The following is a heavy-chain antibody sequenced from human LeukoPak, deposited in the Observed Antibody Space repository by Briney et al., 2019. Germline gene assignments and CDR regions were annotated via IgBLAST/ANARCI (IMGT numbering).Heavy chain of an antibody. CDR1: GFTFNSYG. V-gene: IGHV3-30*18. Sequence: PGGSLRLSCAASGFTFNSYGMHWVRQAPGKGLEWVAVISYDGSNKYYADSVKGRFTISRDDSKNTLYLQMNSLRAEDTAVYYCAKGEYYYDSSGYYGFWGQGTLVTVSS. CDR2: ISYDGSNK. CDR3: AKGEYYYDSSGYYGF. J-gene: IGHJ4*02. D-gene: IGHD3-22*01.